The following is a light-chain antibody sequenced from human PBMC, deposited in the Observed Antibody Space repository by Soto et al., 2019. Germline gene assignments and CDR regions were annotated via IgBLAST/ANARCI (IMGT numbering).Light chain of an antibody. CDR1: QSVSNNY. CDR2: GAS. V-gene: IGKV3-20*01. J-gene: IGKJ2*01. CDR3: QQYVRSPYT. Sequence: EMVLTQSPDTLSLSPGERATLSCRASQSVSNNYLAWYQQKLGQPPRLLIYGASSRADGIPDKFSGSGSGTDFTLTINRLEPEDFAVYYCQQYVRSPYTFAQGTKLEI.